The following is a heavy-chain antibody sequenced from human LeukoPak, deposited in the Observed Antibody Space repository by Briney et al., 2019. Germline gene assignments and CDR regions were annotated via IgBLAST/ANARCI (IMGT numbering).Heavy chain of an antibody. V-gene: IGHV3-53*01. CDR2: IYSGGST. CDR1: GLTVSRNY. J-gene: IGHJ4*02. CDR3: ARVGGH. Sequence: GGSLRLSCAAFGLTVSRNYMSWVRQAPGKGLESVSVIYSGGSTYYAESVRGRFTISRDNSKNTLYLQMNSLRVEDTAVYYCARVGGHWGQGTLVTVSS. D-gene: IGHD3-10*01.